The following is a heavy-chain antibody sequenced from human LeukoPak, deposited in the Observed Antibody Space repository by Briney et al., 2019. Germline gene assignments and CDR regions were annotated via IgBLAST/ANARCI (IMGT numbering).Heavy chain of an antibody. CDR3: ARGKEYGSGTIRAFDV. CDR1: GFTFSSFR. Sequence: GGSLRLSCAASGFTFSSFRMNWVRQAPGKGLEWISDISSSSSTIYYADSVKGRFTISRDNAKNSLYLQMNSLGDEDTAVYYCARGKEYGSGTIRAFDVWGQRTMVSVSS. J-gene: IGHJ3*01. D-gene: IGHD3-10*01. V-gene: IGHV3-48*02. CDR2: ISSSSSTI.